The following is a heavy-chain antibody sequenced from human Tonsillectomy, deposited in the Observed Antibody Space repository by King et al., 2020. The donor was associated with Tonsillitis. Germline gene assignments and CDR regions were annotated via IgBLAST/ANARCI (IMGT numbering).Heavy chain of an antibody. CDR2: MNPNSGNT. D-gene: IGHD6-13*01. CDR3: ARYMGYSSSWYDRNDWYFDL. Sequence: VQLVQSGAEVKKPGASVKVSCKASGYTFTSYDINWVRQATGQGLEWMGWMNPNSGNTGYAQKFQGRVTMTRNTSKSTAYMELSSLRSEDTAVYYCARYMGYSSSWYDRNDWYFDLWGRGTLVTVSS. V-gene: IGHV1-8*02. J-gene: IGHJ2*01. CDR1: GYTFTSYD.